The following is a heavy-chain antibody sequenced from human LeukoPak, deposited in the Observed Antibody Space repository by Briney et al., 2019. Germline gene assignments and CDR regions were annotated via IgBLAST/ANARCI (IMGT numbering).Heavy chain of an antibody. J-gene: IGHJ4*02. Sequence: GRSLRLSCAASGFTFSSYAMHWVRQAPGKGLEWVAVISYDGSNKYYADSVKGRFTISRDNAKNSLYLQMNSLRAEDTAVYYCARRSGSYYVDYWGQGTLVTVSS. D-gene: IGHD1-26*01. CDR2: ISYDGSNK. CDR1: GFTFSSYA. CDR3: ARRSGSYYVDY. V-gene: IGHV3-30-3*01.